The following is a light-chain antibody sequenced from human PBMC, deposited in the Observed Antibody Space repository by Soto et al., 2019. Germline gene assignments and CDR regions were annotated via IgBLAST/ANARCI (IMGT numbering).Light chain of an antibody. CDR3: QQYNSYSWT. J-gene: IGKJ1*01. CDR2: DVS. Sequence: DIQMTQSPSTLSASVGDRVTITCRASQSISSWLAWYQQKPGKAPKLLIYDVSSLESVVQSRFSGSGSGTEFTITISSLQPDDFATYYCQQYNSYSWTFGQGTKV. V-gene: IGKV1-5*01. CDR1: QSISSW.